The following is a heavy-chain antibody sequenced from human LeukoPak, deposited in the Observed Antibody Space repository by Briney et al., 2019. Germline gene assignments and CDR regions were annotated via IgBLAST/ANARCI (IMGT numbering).Heavy chain of an antibody. CDR1: GYTFTNYA. V-gene: IGHV1-3*01. CDR2: INAGNGNT. Sequence: ASVKVSCKASGYTFTNYAMHWVRQAPGQRLEWMGWINAGNGNTKYSQKFQGRVTITRDTSASTAYMELSSLRSEDTAVYYCARDELEMATNHYGMDVWGQGTTVTVSS. D-gene: IGHD5-24*01. J-gene: IGHJ6*02. CDR3: ARDELEMATNHYGMDV.